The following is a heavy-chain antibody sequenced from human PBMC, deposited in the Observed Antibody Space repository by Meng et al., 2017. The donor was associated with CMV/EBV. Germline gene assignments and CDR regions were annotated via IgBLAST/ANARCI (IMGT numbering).Heavy chain of an antibody. Sequence: YSIHCVRQAPGPRLEWMGWINAGNGDTKSSQKFQGRLTITRDSSASTVYMELSSVRFEDTAVYYCARTRTYCASTSCYTGGYYFDYWGQGTLVTVSS. V-gene: IGHV1-3*01. CDR3: ARTRTYCASTSCYTGGYYFDY. CDR2: INAGNGDT. CDR1: YS. D-gene: IGHD2-2*02. J-gene: IGHJ4*02.